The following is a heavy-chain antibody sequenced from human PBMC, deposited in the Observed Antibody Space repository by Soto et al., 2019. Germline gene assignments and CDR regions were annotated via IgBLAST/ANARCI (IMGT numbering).Heavy chain of an antibody. V-gene: IGHV1-69*01. J-gene: IGHJ6*02. CDR3: ARECSSPTYYYYGMDV. Sequence: QVQLVQSGAEVKKPGSSVKVSCRASGGTFSGYAVSWVRQAPGQGLEWMGVIIPLLNTPKYVQKFQGRVTITADASATTAYMELSSLRSEDTAVYYCARECSSPTYYYYGMDVWGQGTTVTVSS. D-gene: IGHD6-6*01. CDR1: GGTFSGYA. CDR2: IIPLLNTP.